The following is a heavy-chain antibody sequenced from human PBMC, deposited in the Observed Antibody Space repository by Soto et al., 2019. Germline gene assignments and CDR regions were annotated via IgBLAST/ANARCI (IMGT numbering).Heavy chain of an antibody. J-gene: IGHJ4*02. V-gene: IGHV3-30*18. CDR3: AKDRRESRVAGTLVFPLDY. Sequence: QVQLVESGGGVVQPGRSLRLSCAASGFTFSRYGMHWVRQAPGKGLEWVAVISYDGSNKYYADSVKGRFTISRDNSKNTLYLQMNSLRAEDTAVYYCAKDRRESRVAGTLVFPLDYWGQGTLVSVSS. D-gene: IGHD6-19*01. CDR2: ISYDGSNK. CDR1: GFTFSRYG.